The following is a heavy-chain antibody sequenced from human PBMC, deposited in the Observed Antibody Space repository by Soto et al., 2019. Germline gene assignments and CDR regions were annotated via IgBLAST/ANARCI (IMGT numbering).Heavy chain of an antibody. Sequence: GGSLRLSCAASGFTFNTQAMHWVRQAPGKGLEWVAVISYDGSKIYYADSVKGRFTISRDNSKNTLYLQMNSLRAEDTAVYYCARDLRKFYYFDSWGKGTLVTVSS. CDR2: ISYDGSKI. CDR3: ARDLRKFYYFDS. J-gene: IGHJ4*02. CDR1: GFTFNTQA. D-gene: IGHD4-17*01. V-gene: IGHV3-30-3*01.